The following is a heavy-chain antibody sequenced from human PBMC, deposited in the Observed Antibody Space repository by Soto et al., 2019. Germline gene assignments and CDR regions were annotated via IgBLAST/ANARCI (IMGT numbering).Heavy chain of an antibody. D-gene: IGHD3-10*01. CDR3: ARGDYYGSDAFDI. Sequence: QVQLVESGGGVVQPGRSLRLSCAASGFTFSSYGMHWVRQAPGKGLEWVAVIWYDGSNKYYADSVKGRFTISRDNSKNTLYLQMNSLRDEDTAVYYCARGDYYGSDAFDIWGQGTMVTVSS. J-gene: IGHJ3*02. V-gene: IGHV3-33*01. CDR2: IWYDGSNK. CDR1: GFTFSSYG.